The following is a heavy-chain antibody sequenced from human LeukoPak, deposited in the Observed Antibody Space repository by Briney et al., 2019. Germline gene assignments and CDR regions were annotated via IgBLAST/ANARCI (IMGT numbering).Heavy chain of an antibody. Sequence: SETLSLTCTVSGGSISSSSYYWGWIRQPPGKGLEWIGSIYYSGSTYYNPSLKSRVTISVDTSKNQFSLKLSSVTAADTAMYYCARKYVLLWFFDYWGQGTLVTVSS. V-gene: IGHV4-39*01. J-gene: IGHJ4*02. CDR1: GGSISSSSYY. CDR3: ARKYVLLWFFDY. CDR2: IYYSGST. D-gene: IGHD3-10*01.